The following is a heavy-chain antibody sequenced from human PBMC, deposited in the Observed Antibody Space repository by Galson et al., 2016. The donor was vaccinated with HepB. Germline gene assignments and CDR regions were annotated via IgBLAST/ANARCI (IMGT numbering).Heavy chain of an antibody. CDR2: ISGTSASI. V-gene: IGHV3-23*01. Sequence: SLRLSCAVSGFSFSSYAMNWVRQAPGKGLEWVSVISGTSASIFYGDPVKGRFTISRDNSENTLYLQMNRLRAEDTAVYYCAKGGTPDDQTVNYAMDVWGQGTTVTVSS. J-gene: IGHJ6*02. CDR3: AKGGTPDDQTVNYAMDV. D-gene: IGHD2-15*01. CDR1: GFSFSSYA.